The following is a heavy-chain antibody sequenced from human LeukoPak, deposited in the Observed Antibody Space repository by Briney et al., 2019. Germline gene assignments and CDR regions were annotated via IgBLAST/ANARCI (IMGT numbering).Heavy chain of an antibody. D-gene: IGHD3-10*01. CDR1: GFTFSSHV. Sequence: GGSLRLSCAASGFTFSSHVMHWVRQAPGKGLEWVAVIGYDGSNKYYADSVKGRFTISRDNPKKSLYLQMNSLRAEDTAVYYCAGTRNLRGDYFDYWDQGTLVTVSS. V-gene: IGHV3-33*01. CDR3: AGTRNLRGDYFDY. J-gene: IGHJ4*02. CDR2: IGYDGSNK.